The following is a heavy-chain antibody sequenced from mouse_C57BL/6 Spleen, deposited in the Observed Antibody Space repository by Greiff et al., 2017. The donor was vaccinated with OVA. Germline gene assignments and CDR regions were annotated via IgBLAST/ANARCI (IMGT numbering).Heavy chain of an antibody. Sequence: VQLQQPGTELVKPGASVKLSCKASGYTFTSFWMNWVKQRPGQGLEWIGNINPSNGGTNYNEQFKSKATLTVENTSRTAYMQLSGLTSESSAVYYCARYTTVVYFDYWGQGTTLTVSS. D-gene: IGHD1-1*01. J-gene: IGHJ2*01. CDR2: INPSNGGT. CDR1: GYTFTSFW. V-gene: IGHV1-53*01. CDR3: ARYTTVVYFDY.